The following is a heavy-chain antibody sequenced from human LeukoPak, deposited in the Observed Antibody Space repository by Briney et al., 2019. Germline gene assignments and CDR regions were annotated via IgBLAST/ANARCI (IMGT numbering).Heavy chain of an antibody. J-gene: IGHJ4*02. Sequence: ASVKVSCKASGGTFSSYATSWVRQAPGQGLEWMGGIIPIFGTANYSQKLQGRVTITADKSTSTAYMELSSLRSEDTAVYYCAREDYGDHQNDYWGQGTLVTVSS. CDR3: AREDYGDHQNDY. CDR1: GGTFSSYA. D-gene: IGHD4-17*01. V-gene: IGHV1-69*06. CDR2: IIPIFGTA.